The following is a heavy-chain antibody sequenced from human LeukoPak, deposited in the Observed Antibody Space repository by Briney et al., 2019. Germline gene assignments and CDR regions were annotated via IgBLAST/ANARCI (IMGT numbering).Heavy chain of an antibody. CDR2: ISGSGGST. Sequence: PGGSLRLSCAASGFTFSSYAMSWVRQAPGKGLEWVSAISGSGGSTYYADSVKGRFTISRDNSKNTLYLQMNSLRAEDTAVFYCAKAGSSGWYYFDSWGQGTLVTVSS. CDR3: AKAGSSGWYYFDS. J-gene: IGHJ4*02. V-gene: IGHV3-23*01. D-gene: IGHD6-19*01. CDR1: GFTFSSYA.